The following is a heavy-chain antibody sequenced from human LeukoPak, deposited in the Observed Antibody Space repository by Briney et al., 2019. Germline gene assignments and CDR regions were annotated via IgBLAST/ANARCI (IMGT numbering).Heavy chain of an antibody. Sequence: PGGSLRLSCAASGFTVSSNYMSWVRQAPRKGLEWVSVIYSGGSTYYADSVKGRFTISRDNSKNTLYLQMNSLRAEDTAVYYCARVPSAGSSWYYFDYWGQGTLVTVSS. CDR3: ARVPSAGSSWYYFDY. V-gene: IGHV3-66*02. D-gene: IGHD6-13*01. CDR2: IYSGGST. J-gene: IGHJ4*02. CDR1: GFTVSSNY.